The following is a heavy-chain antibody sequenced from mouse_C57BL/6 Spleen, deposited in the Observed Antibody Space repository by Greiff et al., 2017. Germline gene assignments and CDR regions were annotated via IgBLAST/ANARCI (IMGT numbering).Heavy chain of an antibody. CDR1: GYTFTDYN. D-gene: IGHD1-1*01. CDR2: INPNNGGT. CDR3: ARRPYYYGSSDYAMDY. Sequence: EVQLQQSGPELVKPGASLKMSCKASGYTFTDYNMHWVKQSHGKSLEWIGYINPNNGGTSYNQKFKGKATLTVNKSSSTAYMELRSLTSEDSAVYYCARRPYYYGSSDYAMDYWGQGTSVTVSS. J-gene: IGHJ4*01. V-gene: IGHV1-22*01.